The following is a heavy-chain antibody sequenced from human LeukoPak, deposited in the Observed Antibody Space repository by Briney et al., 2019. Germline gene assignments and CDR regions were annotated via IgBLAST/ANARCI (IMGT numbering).Heavy chain of an antibody. CDR2: IYTSGST. CDR3: ARHYWFGELSDYYMDV. Sequence: SETLSLTCTVSGGSISSYYWSWIRQPPGKGLEWIGYIYTSGSTNYNPSLKSRVTISVDTSKNQFSLKLSSVTAADTTVYYCARHYWFGELSDYYMDVWGKGTTVTVSS. J-gene: IGHJ6*03. V-gene: IGHV4-4*09. CDR1: GGSISSYY. D-gene: IGHD3-10*01.